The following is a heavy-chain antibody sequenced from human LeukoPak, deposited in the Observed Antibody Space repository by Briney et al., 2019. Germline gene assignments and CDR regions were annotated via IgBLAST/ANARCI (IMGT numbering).Heavy chain of an antibody. D-gene: IGHD3-16*01. CDR2: IRYDGSSK. Sequence: PGGSLRLSCAASGFTFSTYGMHWVHQAPGKGLEWVAFIRYDGSSKDYADSVKGRFTISRDNSKNTLCLQMNSLRAEDTAVYYCAKGWAIFDYWGQGTLVTVSS. CDR3: AKGWAIFDY. V-gene: IGHV3-30*02. CDR1: GFTFSTYG. J-gene: IGHJ4*02.